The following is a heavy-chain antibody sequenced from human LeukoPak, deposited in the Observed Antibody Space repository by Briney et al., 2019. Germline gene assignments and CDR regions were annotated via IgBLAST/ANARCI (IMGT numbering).Heavy chain of an antibody. CDR2: IRKKAYGETI. J-gene: IGHJ6*03. CDR1: GFTFSDYA. Sequence: GGSLRLSCTASGFTFSDYAMSWVRQAPGKGLEWVGFIRKKAYGETIEYAASVKGRFTISRDDSKSIAYLQMNSLKASDTAMYYCALTTMVSRYMDVWGKGTTVTVSS. CDR3: ALTTMVSRYMDV. V-gene: IGHV3-49*04. D-gene: IGHD5-18*01.